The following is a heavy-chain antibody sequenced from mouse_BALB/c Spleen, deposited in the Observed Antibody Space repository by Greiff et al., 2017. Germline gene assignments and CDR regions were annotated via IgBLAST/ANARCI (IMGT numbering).Heavy chain of an antibody. CDR1: GFAFSSYD. CDR3: ARPYYDYYAMDY. J-gene: IGHJ4*01. V-gene: IGHV5-12-1*01. CDR2: ISSGGGST. D-gene: IGHD2-10*01. Sequence: EVKLVESGGGLVKPGGSLKLSCAASGFAFSSYDMSWVRQTPEKRLEWVAYISSGGGSTYYPDTVKGRFTISRDNAKNTLYLQMSSLKSEDTAMYYCARPYYDYYAMDYWGQGTPVTVSS.